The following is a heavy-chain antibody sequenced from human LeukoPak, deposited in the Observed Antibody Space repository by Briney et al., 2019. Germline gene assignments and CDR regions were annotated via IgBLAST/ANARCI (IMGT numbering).Heavy chain of an antibody. CDR1: GYSFASNW. V-gene: IGHV5-51*01. Sequence: GESLKISCQGSGYSFASNWIGWVRQMPGKGLEWMGITYPGDSDTTYNPSFQGQVTISADKSITTAYLHWSSLKASDSAMYYCARVTRVSSGYYPNWFDPWGQGTLVTVSS. CDR3: ARVTRVSSGYYPNWFDP. J-gene: IGHJ5*02. D-gene: IGHD3-3*01. CDR2: TYPGDSDT.